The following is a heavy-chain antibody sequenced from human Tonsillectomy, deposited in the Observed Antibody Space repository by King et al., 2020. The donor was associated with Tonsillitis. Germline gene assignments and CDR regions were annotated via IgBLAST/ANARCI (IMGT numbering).Heavy chain of an antibody. CDR3: ARVTGGVIRPHWLDP. CDR2: ISSSGRTR. J-gene: IGHJ5*02. Sequence: VQLVESGGGLVKPGGSLRLSCAASGFTFSDYYMSWIRQAPGKGLEWLSYISSSGRTRYYADSVKGRFTISRDNAKNSLYLQMISLRAEDTAVYYCARVTGGVIRPHWLDPWGQGTLLTVSS. D-gene: IGHD3-10*01. CDR1: GFTFSDYY. V-gene: IGHV3-11*01.